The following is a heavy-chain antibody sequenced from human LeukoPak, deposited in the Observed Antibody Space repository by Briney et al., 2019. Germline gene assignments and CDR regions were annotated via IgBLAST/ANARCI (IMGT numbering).Heavy chain of an antibody. Sequence: PGGSLRLSCAASGFTFRNYWMYWVRQAPGKGLVWIANINEHGIPMYEDSVKGRFTISRDNARDTLYLQMNSLRVDDTAVYYCARGGGVGTADYWGQGTLVTVSS. CDR2: INEHGIP. V-gene: IGHV3-74*03. CDR3: ARGGGVGTADY. J-gene: IGHJ4*02. D-gene: IGHD1-26*01. CDR1: GFTFRNYW.